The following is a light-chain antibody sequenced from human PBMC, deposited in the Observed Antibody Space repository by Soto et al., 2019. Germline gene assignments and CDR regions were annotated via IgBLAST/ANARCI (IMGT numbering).Light chain of an antibody. CDR1: SSDVGSYNL. Sequence: QSALTQPASVSGSPGQSITISCTGTSSDVGSYNLVSWYQQHPGKAPKLMIYEGSKRPSGVSNRFSGSKSGNTASLTISGLQAEDEADYYCCSCAGSSSFNVVFGGGTQLTVL. CDR2: EGS. J-gene: IGLJ2*01. CDR3: CSCAGSSSFNVV. V-gene: IGLV2-23*03.